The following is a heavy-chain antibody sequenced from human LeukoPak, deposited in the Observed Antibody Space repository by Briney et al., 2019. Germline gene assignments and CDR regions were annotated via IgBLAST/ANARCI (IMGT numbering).Heavy chain of an antibody. J-gene: IGHJ4*02. CDR2: ISPSGDIT. CDR3: AKDDAWLRFGE. V-gene: IGHV3-23*01. D-gene: IGHD3-10*01. Sequence: GGSLRLSCAASGFTFSNHGMNWVRQAPGKGLDRVSGISPSGDITYYADSVKGRFTISRDNSKNTLYLEVISLTAEDTAVYYCAKDDAWLRFGEWSQGTLGTVSS. CDR1: GFTFSNHG.